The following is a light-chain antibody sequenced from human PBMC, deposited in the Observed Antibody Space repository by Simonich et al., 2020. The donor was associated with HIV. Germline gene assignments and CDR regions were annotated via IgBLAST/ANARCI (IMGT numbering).Light chain of an antibody. CDR2: WAP. CDR3: QQYYSTPT. CDR1: QSVLYSSNNKNY. V-gene: IGKV4-1*01. J-gene: IGKJ2*01. Sequence: DIVMTQSPDSLAVSLCERATINCKSSQSVLYSSNNKNYLAWYQQKPGQPPKLLIYWAPTRESGVPDRFSGSGSGTDFTLTISSLQAEDVAVYYCQQYYSTPTFGQGTKLEIK.